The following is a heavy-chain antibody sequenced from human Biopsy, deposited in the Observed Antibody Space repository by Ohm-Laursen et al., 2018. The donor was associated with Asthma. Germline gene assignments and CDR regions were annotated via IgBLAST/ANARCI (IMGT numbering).Heavy chain of an antibody. Sequence: ASVKVSCKASGYNFISFAIHWVRQAPGRRLEWMGWVNTGNGDTKYSQKFQGRVTITRDTSASTAYMELRSLRSEDTVTYYCARTYYDFLTGQVKDVFGVWGQGTMVTVSS. V-gene: IGHV1-3*04. D-gene: IGHD3-9*01. CDR2: VNTGNGDT. J-gene: IGHJ3*01. CDR3: ARTYYDFLTGQVKDVFGV. CDR1: GYNFISFA.